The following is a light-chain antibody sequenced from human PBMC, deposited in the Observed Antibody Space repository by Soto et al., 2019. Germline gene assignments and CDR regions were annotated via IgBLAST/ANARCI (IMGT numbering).Light chain of an antibody. CDR3: CSYAGSSTYV. Sequence: QSALTQSASVSGSPGQSITISCTGTSSDVGNYNLVSWYQQHPGKAPKLMIYEDSKRPSGVSNRFSGSKSGNTASLTISGLQAEDEGDYYCCSYAGSSTYVFGTGTKVTV. J-gene: IGLJ1*01. CDR1: SSDVGNYNL. V-gene: IGLV2-23*01. CDR2: EDS.